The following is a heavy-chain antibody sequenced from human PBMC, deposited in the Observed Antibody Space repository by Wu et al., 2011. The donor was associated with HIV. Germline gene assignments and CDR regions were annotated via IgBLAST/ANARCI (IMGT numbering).Heavy chain of an antibody. J-gene: IGHJ4*02. CDR1: GYMFTGFY. Sequence: QVQLVQSGAEVRKPGASVKVSCKASGYMFTGFYIHWVRQAPGQGLEWMGWINPNSGGTNYAQKFQGRVTMTRDTSITTVYMELDSLTSDDTAVYYCATGDSGSYKVGSPYDYWGQGTLVTVSS. CDR2: INPNSGGT. CDR3: ATGDSGSYKVGSPYDY. D-gene: IGHD1-26*01. V-gene: IGHV1-2*02.